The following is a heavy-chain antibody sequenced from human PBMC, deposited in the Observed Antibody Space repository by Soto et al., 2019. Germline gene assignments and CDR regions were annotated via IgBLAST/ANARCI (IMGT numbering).Heavy chain of an antibody. D-gene: IGHD2-15*01. V-gene: IGHV4-31*03. Sequence: SETLSLTCTVSGGSISSGGYYWSWIRQHPGKGLEWIGYIYYSGSTYYNPSLKSRVTISVDTSKNQFSLKLSSVTAADTSVYYCARDSYSRPIGYYYGMDVWGQGTTVTVSS. CDR1: GGSISSGGYY. CDR2: IYYSGST. CDR3: ARDSYSRPIGYYYGMDV. J-gene: IGHJ6*02.